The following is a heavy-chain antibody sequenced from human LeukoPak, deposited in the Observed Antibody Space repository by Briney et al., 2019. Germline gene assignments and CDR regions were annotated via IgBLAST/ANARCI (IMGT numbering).Heavy chain of an antibody. Sequence: GGSLRLSCAASGFTLSRYSMNWVRQAPGKGLECVSSISSGSPYIYYAGSVKGGFTISRDNARNSLYLQMNSLRAEDTAVYYCAGSDTIGYTPREWDYWYFDLWGRGTLVTVSS. CDR3: AGSDTIGYTPREWDYWYFDL. CDR2: ISSGSPYI. V-gene: IGHV3-21*01. J-gene: IGHJ2*01. CDR1: GFTLSRYS. D-gene: IGHD3-16*02.